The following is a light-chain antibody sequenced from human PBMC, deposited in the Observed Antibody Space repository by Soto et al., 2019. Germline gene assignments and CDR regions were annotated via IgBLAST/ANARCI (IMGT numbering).Light chain of an antibody. V-gene: IGKV1-5*03. CDR1: QSISSW. J-gene: IGKJ1*01. CDR2: KAA. CDR3: QQYKSYPRT. Sequence: DIQMTQSPSTLSASVGDRVTITCRASQSISSWLAWYQQKPGKAPKLLIHKAANLESGVLLRFSGSGSGTEFTLNISSLQPDDFATYYCQQYKSYPRTFGQGTKVEIK.